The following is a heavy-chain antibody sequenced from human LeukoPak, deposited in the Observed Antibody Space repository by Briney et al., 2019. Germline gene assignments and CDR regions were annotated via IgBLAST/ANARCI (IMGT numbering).Heavy chain of an antibody. D-gene: IGHD2-8*01. CDR1: GYTFTGYY. V-gene: IGHV1-2*02. CDR2: INPNSGGT. J-gene: IGHJ5*02. CDR3: ARDRLAGPDDLLIHNWFDP. Sequence: GASVKVSCKASGYTFTGYYMHWVRQAPGQGLEWMGWINPNSGGTNYAQKFQGRVTMTRDTSISTAYMELSRLRSDDTAVYYCARDRLAGPDDLLIHNWFDPWGQGTLVTVSS.